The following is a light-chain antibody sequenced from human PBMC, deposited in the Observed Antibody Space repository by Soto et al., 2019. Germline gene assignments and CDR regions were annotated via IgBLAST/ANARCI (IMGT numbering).Light chain of an antibody. CDR1: QGISSY. J-gene: IGKJ1*01. V-gene: IGKV1-8*01. CDR2: AAS. Sequence: AIRMTQSPSSFSASTGDRVTITCRASQGISSYLAWYQQKPGKAPKLLIYAASTLQSVVPSRFSGSGSGTDFTLTISCLQSEDFATYYCQQYYSYPLFGQGTKVEIK. CDR3: QQYYSYPL.